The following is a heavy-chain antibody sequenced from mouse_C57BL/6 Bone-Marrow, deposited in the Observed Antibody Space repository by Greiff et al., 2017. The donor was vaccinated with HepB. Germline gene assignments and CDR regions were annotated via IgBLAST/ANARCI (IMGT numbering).Heavy chain of an antibody. Sequence: EVKLVESGPVLVKPGASVKMSCKASGYTFTGYYMNWVKQSHGKSLEWIGVINPYNGGTSYNQKFKGKATLTVDKSSSTAYMELNSLTSEDSAVYYCARRSRTSDYWGQGTTLTVSS. J-gene: IGHJ2*01. CDR1: GYTFTGYY. CDR2: INPYNGGT. V-gene: IGHV1-19*01. CDR3: ARRSRTSDY.